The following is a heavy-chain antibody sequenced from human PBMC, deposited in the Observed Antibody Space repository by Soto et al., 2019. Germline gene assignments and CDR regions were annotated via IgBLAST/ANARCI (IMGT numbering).Heavy chain of an antibody. J-gene: IGHJ4*02. D-gene: IGHD3-10*01. V-gene: IGHV2-5*02. CDR1: GFSLTTSGVG. Sequence: QITLKESGPPLVKPTQTLTLTCSFSGFSLTTSGVGVGWIRQPPGKALEWLALIYWDDNKRYSPSLTSRLSITKDTSKNQVVLTVTNMDPVDTATYYCVHRRGFGELDYWGQGTLVTVSS. CDR2: IYWDDNK. CDR3: VHRRGFGELDY.